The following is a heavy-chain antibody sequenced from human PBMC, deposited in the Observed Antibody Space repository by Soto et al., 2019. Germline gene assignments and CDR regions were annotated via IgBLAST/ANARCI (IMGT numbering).Heavy chain of an antibody. CDR1: GYSFTSYW. V-gene: IGHV5-51*01. D-gene: IGHD3-22*01. Sequence: GESLKISCKGSGYSFTSYWIGWVRQMPGKGLEWMGIIYPGDSDTRYSPSFQGQVTISADKSISTAYLQWSSLKASDTVMYYCVRQLDSSGYYWAIWGQGTTVTVSS. CDR2: IYPGDSDT. CDR3: VRQLDSSGYYWAI. J-gene: IGHJ3*02.